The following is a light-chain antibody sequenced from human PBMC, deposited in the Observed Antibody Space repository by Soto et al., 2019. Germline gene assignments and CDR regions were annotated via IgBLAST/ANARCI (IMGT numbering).Light chain of an antibody. CDR2: GTS. J-gene: IGKJ2*01. CDR3: QQSYTPANT. CDR1: QSISDY. Sequence: DIQMTQFPSSLSASVGDRVTITCRASQSISDYLNWYQKKPGKAPKLLIYGTSYLQSEVPSRFSGRGSGTDFTHNISSLQHEDFATYVCQQSYTPANTFGQGTRLESK. V-gene: IGKV1-39*01.